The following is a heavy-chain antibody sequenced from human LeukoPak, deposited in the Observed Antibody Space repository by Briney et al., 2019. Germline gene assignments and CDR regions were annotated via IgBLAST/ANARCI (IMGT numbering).Heavy chain of an antibody. CDR1: GFTFRNYA. J-gene: IGHJ4*02. V-gene: IGHV3-21*01. CDR2: ISSSSSYI. D-gene: IGHD5-12*01. CDR3: ARDVSDSGYDQDYFDY. Sequence: PGGSLRLSCAASGFTFRNYAMSWVRQAPGKGLEWVSSISSSSSYIYYADSVKGRFTISRDNAKNSLYLQMNSLRAEDTAVYYCARDVSDSGYDQDYFDYWGQGTLVTVSS.